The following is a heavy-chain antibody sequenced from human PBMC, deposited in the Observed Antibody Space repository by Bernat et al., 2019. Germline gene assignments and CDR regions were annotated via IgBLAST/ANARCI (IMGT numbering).Heavy chain of an antibody. CDR2: INTNTGNP. CDR1: GYTFTSYA. Sequence: QVQLVQSGSELMKPGASVKVSCKASGYTFTSYAMNWVRQAPGQGLEWMGWINTNTGNPTYAQGFTGRFVFSLDTSVSTAYLQTSSLKAEDTAVYYCARGLRSIYYYYYYMDVWGKGTTVTVSS. J-gene: IGHJ6*03. D-gene: IGHD6-6*01. V-gene: IGHV7-4-1*02. CDR3: ARGLRSIYYYYYYMDV.